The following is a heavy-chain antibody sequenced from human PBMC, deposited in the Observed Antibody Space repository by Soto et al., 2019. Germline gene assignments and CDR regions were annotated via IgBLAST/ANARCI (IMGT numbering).Heavy chain of an antibody. CDR3: ARTLYKALNWFDP. D-gene: IGHD1-1*01. J-gene: IGHJ5*02. V-gene: IGHV4-39*01. CDR1: GGSISSTTYY. CDR2: ISYGGTT. Sequence: QLQLQESGPGLVRPSGTLSLTCTVSGGSISSTTYYWGWIRQPPGKGLEWIGTISYGGTTYYNPSLKSRVTMSVDASKNQFSLTLTSLTAADTAVYFCARTLYKALNWFDPWGQGALVTVSS.